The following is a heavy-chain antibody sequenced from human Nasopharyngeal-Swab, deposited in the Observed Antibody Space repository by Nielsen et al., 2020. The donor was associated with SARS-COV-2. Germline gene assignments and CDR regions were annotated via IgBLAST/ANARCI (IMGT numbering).Heavy chain of an antibody. V-gene: IGHV3-48*04. CDR3: ARRYSGCEDYFDY. CDR1: GFTCSSYS. Sequence: ESLKIFCAASGFTCSSYSMNWVRQAPGKGLEWVSYIISSSSTIYYADSVKGRFTISRYNDKNSLYLQMNSLRAEDTAVYYCARRYSGCEDYFDYWGQGTLVTVSS. D-gene: IGHD5-12*01. CDR2: IISSSSTI. J-gene: IGHJ4*02.